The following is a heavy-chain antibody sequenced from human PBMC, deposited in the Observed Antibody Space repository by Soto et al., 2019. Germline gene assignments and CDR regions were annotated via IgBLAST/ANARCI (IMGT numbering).Heavy chain of an antibody. V-gene: IGHV1-3*01. CDR1: GYTFTSYA. CDR2: INAGNGNT. J-gene: IGHJ4*02. D-gene: IGHD3-22*01. Sequence: GASVKVSCKASGYTFTSYAMHWVRQAPGQRLEWMGWINAGNGNTKYSQKFQGRVTITRDTSASTAYMELSSLRSEDTAVYYCARDRDYYDSSGYNHYFDYWGQGTLVTVSS. CDR3: ARDRDYYDSSGYNHYFDY.